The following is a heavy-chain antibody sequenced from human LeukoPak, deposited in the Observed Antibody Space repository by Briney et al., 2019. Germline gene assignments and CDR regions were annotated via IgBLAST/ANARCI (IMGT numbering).Heavy chain of an antibody. CDR1: GYTFTGYY. CDR2: INPNSGGT. D-gene: IGHD3-22*01. Sequence: ASVKVSCKASGYTFTGYYMHWVRQAPGQGLEWMGWINPNSGGTNYAQKLQGRVTMTTDTSTSTAYMELRSLRSDDTAVYYCARGTYYYDSSGYPPLYWGQGTLVTVSS. V-gene: IGHV1-2*02. CDR3: ARGTYYYDSSGYPPLY. J-gene: IGHJ4*02.